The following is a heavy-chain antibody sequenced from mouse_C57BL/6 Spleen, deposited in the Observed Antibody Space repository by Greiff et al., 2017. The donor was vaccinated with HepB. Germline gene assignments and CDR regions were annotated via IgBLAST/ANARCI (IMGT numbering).Heavy chain of an antibody. CDR3: ARIKKIVASYFDY. D-gene: IGHD1-1*01. CDR2: TNPTNGRP. Sequence: VQLQQSGAELVKAGASVKMSCKASGYTFTSYWMHWVKQRLGQGLEWFAETNPTNGRPYYNEKFKSKATLTVDKSSSTAYMLLSGPTFEDSTVYYCARIKKIVASYFDYWGQCTTLTVSS. CDR1: GYTFTSYW. J-gene: IGHJ2*01. V-gene: IGHV1S81*02.